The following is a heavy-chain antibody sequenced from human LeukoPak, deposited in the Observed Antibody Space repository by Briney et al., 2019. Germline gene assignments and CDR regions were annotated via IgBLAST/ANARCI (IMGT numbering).Heavy chain of an antibody. CDR1: GYTFTSYG. V-gene: IGHV1-18*03. CDR2: ISAYNGNT. Sequence: ASVKVSCKASGYTFTSYGISWVRQAPGQGLEWMGWISAYNGNTNYAQKLQGRVTMTTDTSTSTAYMELRSLRSDDMAVYYCARVSVTTYYYYGMDVWGQGTTVTVSS. CDR3: ARVSVTTYYYYGMDV. D-gene: IGHD4-17*01. J-gene: IGHJ6*02.